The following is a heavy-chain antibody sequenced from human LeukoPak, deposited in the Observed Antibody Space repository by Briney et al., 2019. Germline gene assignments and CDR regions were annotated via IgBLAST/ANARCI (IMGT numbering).Heavy chain of an antibody. J-gene: IGHJ6*03. V-gene: IGHV4-4*02. CDR1: GGSISSSNW. CDR2: IYHSGST. Sequence: KPSETLSLTCAVSGGSISSSNWWSWVRQPPGKGLEWLGEIYHSGSTNYNPSLKSRVTISVDTSKNQFSLKLSSVTAADTAVYYCARVQSYSSSWYRNYYYYYMDVWGKGTTVTISS. D-gene: IGHD6-13*01. CDR3: ARVQSYSSSWYRNYYYYYMDV.